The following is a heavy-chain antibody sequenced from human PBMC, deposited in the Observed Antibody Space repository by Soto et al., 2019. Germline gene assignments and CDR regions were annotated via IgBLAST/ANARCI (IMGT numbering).Heavy chain of an antibody. CDR2: IYYSGST. J-gene: IGHJ4*02. CDR3: ARVRGPYDSSGYYGFDY. D-gene: IGHD3-22*01. V-gene: IGHV4-30-4*01. CDR1: GGSISSGDYY. Sequence: SETMSLTCTVSGGSISSGDYYWSWIRQPPGKGLEWIGYIYYSGSTYYNPSLKSRVTISVDTSKNQFSLKLSSVTAADTAVYYCARVRGPYDSSGYYGFDYWGQGTLVTVSS.